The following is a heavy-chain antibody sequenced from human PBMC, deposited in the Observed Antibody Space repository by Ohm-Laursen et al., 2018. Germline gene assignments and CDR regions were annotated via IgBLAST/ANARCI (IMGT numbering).Heavy chain of an antibody. CDR2: ISTSGTTM. CDR3: ARGGHRYVDQ. Sequence: SLRLSCTASGFTFSDYYMTWIRQAPGKGLEWLSYISTSGTTMFYADSVKGRFTISRDDAKNSLYLQMNSLRAEDTAVYYCARGGHRYVDQWGQGTLVTVSS. CDR1: GFTFSDYY. V-gene: IGHV3-11*01. D-gene: IGHD2-15*01. J-gene: IGHJ4*02.